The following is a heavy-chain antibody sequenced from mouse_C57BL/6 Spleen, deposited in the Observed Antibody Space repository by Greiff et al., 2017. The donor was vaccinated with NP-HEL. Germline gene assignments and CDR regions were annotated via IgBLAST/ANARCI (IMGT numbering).Heavy chain of an antibody. D-gene: IGHD2-4*01. Sequence: EVMLVESGGGLVKPGGSLKLSCAASGFTFSDYGMHWVRQAPEKGLEWVAYISSGSSTIYYADTVKGRFTISRDNAKNTLFLQMTRLRSEDTAMYYCARSYYDYDRGYYFDYWGQGTTLTVSS. V-gene: IGHV5-17*01. CDR2: ISSGSSTI. CDR3: ARSYYDYDRGYYFDY. CDR1: GFTFSDYG. J-gene: IGHJ2*01.